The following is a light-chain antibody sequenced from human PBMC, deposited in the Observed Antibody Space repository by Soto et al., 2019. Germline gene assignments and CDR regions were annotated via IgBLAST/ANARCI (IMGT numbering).Light chain of an antibody. CDR3: QQLKGYPIT. Sequence: DIQVTQYPSSLSASVGDRVTLTCRASQGIKNYLAWYQQKPGEIPKFLIYAASTLESGIPPRFSGSGSGTDFTLTINNLQPEDVAAYYCQQLKGYPITFGQGTRLEIK. CDR1: QGIKNY. V-gene: IGKV1-27*01. CDR2: AAS. J-gene: IGKJ5*01.